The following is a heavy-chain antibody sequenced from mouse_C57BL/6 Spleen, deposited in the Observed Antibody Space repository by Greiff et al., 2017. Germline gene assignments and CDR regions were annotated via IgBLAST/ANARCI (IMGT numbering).Heavy chain of an antibody. J-gene: IGHJ2*01. Sequence: LVESGAELVRPGASVKLSCKASGYTFTDYYINWVKQRPGQGLEWITRIYPGSGNTYYNEKFKGKATLTAEKSSSTAYMQLSSLTSEDSAVYFCARSRGSSYYFDYWGQGTTLTVSS. V-gene: IGHV1-76*01. CDR1: GYTFTDYY. CDR3: ARSRGSSYYFDY. D-gene: IGHD1-1*01. CDR2: IYPGSGNT.